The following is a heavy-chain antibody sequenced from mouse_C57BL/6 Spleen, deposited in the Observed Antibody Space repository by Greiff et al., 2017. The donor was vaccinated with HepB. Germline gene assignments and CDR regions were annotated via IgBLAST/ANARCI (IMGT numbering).Heavy chain of an antibody. V-gene: IGHV14-1*01. J-gene: IGHJ2*01. D-gene: IGHD1-1*01. CDR2: IDPEDGDT. Sequence: EVQGVESGAELVRPGASVKLSCTASGFNIKDYYMHWVKQRPEQGLEWIGRIDPEDGDTEYAPKFQGKATMTADTSSNTAYLQLSSLTSEDTAVYYCTAHYYGSSYFDYWGQGTTLTVSS. CDR3: TAHYYGSSYFDY. CDR1: GFNIKDYY.